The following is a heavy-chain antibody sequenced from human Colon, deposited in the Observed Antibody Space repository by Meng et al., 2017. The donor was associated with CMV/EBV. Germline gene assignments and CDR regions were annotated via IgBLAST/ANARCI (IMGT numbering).Heavy chain of an antibody. V-gene: IGHV3-30-3*02. D-gene: IGHD1-14*01. Sequence: GESLKISCAASGFAFSTFAMHWVRQAPGKGLEWVAGISYDGSHTFYADSVKGRFTISRDNSQKKLFLQMSSLRGEDTAVYYCAKDRYGGHSKVFDEWGQGTLVTVSS. CDR1: GFAFSTFA. J-gene: IGHJ4*02. CDR2: ISYDGSHT. CDR3: AKDRYGGHSKVFDE.